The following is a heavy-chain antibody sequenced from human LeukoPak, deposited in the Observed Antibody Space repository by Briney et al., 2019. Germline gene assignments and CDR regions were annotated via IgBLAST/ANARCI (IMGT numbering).Heavy chain of an antibody. D-gene: IGHD1-26*01. CDR2: IYYTGST. J-gene: IGHJ6*02. Sequence: PSETLSLTCTVSGGSISSYYWSWIRQPPGKGLEWNGYIYYTGSTNYNPSLKSRVTISVDTSKNQFSLKLSSVTAADTAVYYCARDRVGATPGFYYYGMDVWGQGTTVTVSS. V-gene: IGHV4-59*01. CDR1: GGSISSYY. CDR3: ARDRVGATPGFYYYGMDV.